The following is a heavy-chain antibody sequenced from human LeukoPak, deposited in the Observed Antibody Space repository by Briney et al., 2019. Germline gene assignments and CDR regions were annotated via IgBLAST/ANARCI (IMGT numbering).Heavy chain of an antibody. Sequence: ASVKVSCQASGYMFTNYDINWVRQATGQGLEWMGWMNPQSGNTGYAQKFRGRVTITRDTSITTAYMELSSLRSEDTAVYYCASGRNYSNFGSAYYHYLDVCGKGTTVTVSS. D-gene: IGHD4-11*01. CDR3: ASGRNYSNFGSAYYHYLDV. CDR2: MNPQSGNT. V-gene: IGHV1-8*03. CDR1: GYMFTNYD. J-gene: IGHJ6*03.